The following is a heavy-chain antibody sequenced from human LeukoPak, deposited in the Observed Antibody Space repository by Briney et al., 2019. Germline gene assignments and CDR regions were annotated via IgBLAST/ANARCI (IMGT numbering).Heavy chain of an antibody. CDR3: ARVGWSGSWSLNLDY. V-gene: IGHV1-2*02. J-gene: IGHJ4*02. D-gene: IGHD3-10*01. Sequence: ASVKVSCKASGSTFTDYYMHWVRQAPGQGLEWMGWISPKNGGTNNARKFQDRVTMTRDTSISTVYMELSRLTSDDTAVYYCARVGWSGSWSLNLDYWGQGTLVTVSS. CDR2: ISPKNGGT. CDR1: GSTFTDYY.